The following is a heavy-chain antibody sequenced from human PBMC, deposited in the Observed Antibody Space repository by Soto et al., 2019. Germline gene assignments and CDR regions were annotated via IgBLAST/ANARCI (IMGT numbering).Heavy chain of an antibody. Sequence: SVKVSCKASGGTFSSYAISWVRQAPGQGLEWMGGIIPIFGTANYAQKFQGRVTITADESTSTAYMELSSLRSEDTAVYYCARRGYCSGGSCPTRLKYYYYYYGMDVWGQGTTVTVSS. CDR3: ARRGYCSGGSCPTRLKYYYYYYGMDV. V-gene: IGHV1-69*13. CDR2: IIPIFGTA. D-gene: IGHD2-15*01. J-gene: IGHJ6*02. CDR1: GGTFSSYA.